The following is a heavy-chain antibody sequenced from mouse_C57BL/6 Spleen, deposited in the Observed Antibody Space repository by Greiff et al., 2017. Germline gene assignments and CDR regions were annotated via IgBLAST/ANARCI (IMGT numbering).Heavy chain of an antibody. D-gene: IGHD2-4*01. CDR2: IRSKSNNYAT. CDR1: GFSFNTYA. V-gene: IGHV10-1*01. J-gene: IGHJ3*01. CDR3: GRHGFDYGGCAY. Sequence: EVKVVESGGGLVQPKGSLKLSCAASGFSFNTYAMNWVRQAPGKGLEWVARIRSKSNNYATYYADSVKDRFTISRDDSESMLYLQMNNLKTEDTAMYYCGRHGFDYGGCAYWGQGTLVTVSA.